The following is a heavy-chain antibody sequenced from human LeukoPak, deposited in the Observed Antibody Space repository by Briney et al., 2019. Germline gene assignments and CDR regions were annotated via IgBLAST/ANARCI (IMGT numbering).Heavy chain of an antibody. D-gene: IGHD2-2*01. CDR3: ARENIVVVPAVYNWFDP. CDR2: ISSSGSTI. V-gene: IGHV3-11*04. Sequence: GGSLRLSCAASGFTFSDYYMSWIRQAPGKGLEWVSYISSSGSTIYYADSVKGRFTISRDNAKNSLYLQMNSLRAEDTAVYYCARENIVVVPAVYNWFDPWGQGTLVTVSS. CDR1: GFTFSDYY. J-gene: IGHJ5*02.